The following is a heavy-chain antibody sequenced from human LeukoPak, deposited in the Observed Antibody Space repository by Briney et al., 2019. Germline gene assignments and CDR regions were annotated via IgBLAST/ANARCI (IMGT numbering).Heavy chain of an antibody. V-gene: IGHV3-23*01. Sequence: GGSLRLSCAASGFTVSSNYMSWVRQAPGKGLEWVSAISGSGGSTYYADSVKGRFTISRDNSKNTLYLQMNSLRAEDTAVYYCAKSKRYYYDSSGNQQPTDYWGQGTLVTVSS. J-gene: IGHJ4*02. CDR1: GFTVSSNY. CDR2: ISGSGGST. D-gene: IGHD3-22*01. CDR3: AKSKRYYYDSSGNQQPTDY.